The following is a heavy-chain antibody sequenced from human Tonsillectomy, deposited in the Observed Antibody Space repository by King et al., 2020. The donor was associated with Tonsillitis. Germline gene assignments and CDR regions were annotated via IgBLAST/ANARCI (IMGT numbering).Heavy chain of an antibody. CDR3: ARWGSMTSLDH. CDR1: GDSIRDYH. CDR2: ISVSGST. Sequence: PLQESGPGLVKPSGTLSLSCTVSGDSIRDYHWNWLRPAAGKGLEWIGRISVSGSTNYNPSFKGRVTLSLDTSKNQFSLNLRSVTAADTAIYYCARWGSMTSLDHWGPGILVAVSS. V-gene: IGHV4-4*07. D-gene: IGHD3-10*01. J-gene: IGHJ4*02.